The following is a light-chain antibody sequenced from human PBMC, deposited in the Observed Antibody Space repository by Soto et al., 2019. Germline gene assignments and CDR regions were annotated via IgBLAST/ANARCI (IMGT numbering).Light chain of an antibody. CDR3: HHYGYGADT. Sequence: ELVLTQSPGTLSLSPGERATLSCRASESVRNNSLAWYQQHPGQAPRVLIFGASSRATGIPDRFTGSGSGADFSLTISRLEPEDSAVYFCHHYGYGADTFGQGTKLEIK. CDR2: GAS. V-gene: IGKV3-20*01. CDR1: ESVRNNS. J-gene: IGKJ2*01.